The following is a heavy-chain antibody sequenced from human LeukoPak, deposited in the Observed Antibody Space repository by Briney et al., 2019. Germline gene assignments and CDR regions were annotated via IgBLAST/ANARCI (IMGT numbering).Heavy chain of an antibody. Sequence: GGSLRLSCAASGFTFSSYSMNWVRQAPGKGLEWVSYISSSSSTIYYADSVKGRFTISRDNAKNSLYLQMNSLRAEDTAVYYCARVTYGSGTYGAFDYWGQGTLVTVSS. V-gene: IGHV3-48*01. J-gene: IGHJ4*02. CDR3: ARVTYGSGTYGAFDY. CDR2: ISSSSSTI. D-gene: IGHD3-10*01. CDR1: GFTFSSYS.